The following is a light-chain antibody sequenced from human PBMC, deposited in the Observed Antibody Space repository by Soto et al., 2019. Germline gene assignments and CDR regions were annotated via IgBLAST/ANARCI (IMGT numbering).Light chain of an antibody. Sequence: QSVRTEPASVSGSPGHSITISCTGTSSDVGGYNYVSWYQQHSGKAPKLIIYEVSNRPSGVSNRFSGSKSGNTASLTISGLQAEEEADYYCSSYTTTNTYVFGTGTKVTVL. V-gene: IGLV2-14*01. CDR2: EVS. CDR1: SSDVGGYNY. J-gene: IGLJ1*01. CDR3: SSYTTTNTYV.